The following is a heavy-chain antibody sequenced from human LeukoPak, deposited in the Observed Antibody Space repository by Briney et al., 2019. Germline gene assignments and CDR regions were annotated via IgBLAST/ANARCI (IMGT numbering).Heavy chain of an antibody. J-gene: IGHJ4*02. CDR2: IYPGDSDT. V-gene: IGHV5-51*01. Sequence: GESLKISCKGSGYRFTSYWIGWVRQMPGKGLEWMGIIYPGDSDTRYSPSFQGQVTVSADKSTSTAYLQWSSLKASDTAMYYCAACRDGYTFDYWGQGTLVTVSS. CDR3: AACRDGYTFDY. CDR1: GYRFTSYW. D-gene: IGHD5-24*01.